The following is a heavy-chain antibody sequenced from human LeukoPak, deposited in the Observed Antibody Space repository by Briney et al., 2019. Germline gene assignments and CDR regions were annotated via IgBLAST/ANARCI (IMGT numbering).Heavy chain of an antibody. V-gene: IGHV1-3*01. CDR3: ARDFASEGYSYGSLYFDY. D-gene: IGHD5-18*01. CDR1: GYTFTSYA. Sequence: ASVKVSCNASGYTFTSYAMHWVRQAPGQRLEWMGWINAGNGNTKYSQKFQGRVTITRDTSASTAYMELSSLRSEDTAVYYCARDFASEGYSYGSLYFDYWGQGTLVTVSS. J-gene: IGHJ4*02. CDR2: INAGNGNT.